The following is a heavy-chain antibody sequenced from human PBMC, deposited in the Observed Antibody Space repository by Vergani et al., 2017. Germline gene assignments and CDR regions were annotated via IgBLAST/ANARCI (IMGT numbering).Heavy chain of an antibody. CDR2: ISGGSNFI. V-gene: IGHV3-21*02. Sequence: VQLVESGGGLVKPGGSLRLSCEGSGFTFKNNTMTWVRQAPGKGLEWVSSISGGSNFIYYADSVKGRFTVSRDSAKNSLYLQMNSLRAEDTAVYYCAREVTSQYYYYSMNVWGQGTTVTVSS. CDR3: AREVTSQYYYYSMNV. J-gene: IGHJ6*02. D-gene: IGHD4-23*01. CDR1: GFTFKNNT.